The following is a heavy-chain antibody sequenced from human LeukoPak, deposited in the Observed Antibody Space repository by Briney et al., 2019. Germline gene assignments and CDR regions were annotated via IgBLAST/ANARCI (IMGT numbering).Heavy chain of an antibody. V-gene: IGHV4-61*02. CDR3: ARDRILGYCSGGSCRPPDY. CDR1: GGSISSGSYY. D-gene: IGHD2-15*01. J-gene: IGHJ4*02. Sequence: TLSLTCAVSGGSISSGSYYWSWIRQPAGKGLEWVERIYTSGSTNYNPSLKSRVTISVDTSKNQFSLKLSSVTAADTAVYYCARDRILGYCSGGSCRPPDYWGQGTLVTVSS. CDR2: IYTSGST.